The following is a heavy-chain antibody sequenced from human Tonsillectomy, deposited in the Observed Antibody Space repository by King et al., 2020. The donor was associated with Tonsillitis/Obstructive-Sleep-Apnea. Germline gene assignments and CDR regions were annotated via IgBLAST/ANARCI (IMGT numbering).Heavy chain of an antibody. D-gene: IGHD4-23*01. CDR3: AGAPEAYYGGCFDY. V-gene: IGHV4-31*03. CDR2: IYYSGST. Sequence: QLQESGPGLVKPSQTLSLTCTVSGGSISSGAYYWNWIRQHPGKGLEWIGNIYYSGSTYYNPSLKSRITISVDTSKKQFSLKLSSVTAADTAVYFCAGAPEAYYGGCFDYWGQGTLVTVSS. J-gene: IGHJ4*02. CDR1: GGSISSGAYY.